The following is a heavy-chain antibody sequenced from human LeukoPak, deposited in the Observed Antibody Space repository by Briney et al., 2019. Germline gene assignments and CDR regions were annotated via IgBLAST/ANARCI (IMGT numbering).Heavy chain of an antibody. CDR2: ISYDGSNK. CDR1: GFTFSSYA. V-gene: IGHV3-30-3*01. CDR3: ARKYYYDSSGYRYYYYGMDV. J-gene: IGHJ6*02. Sequence: GGSLRLSCAASGFTFSSYAMHWVRQAPGKGLEWVAVISYDGSNKYYADSVKGRFTISRDNSKNTLYLQMNSLRAEDTAVYHCARKYYYDSSGYRYYYYGMDVWGQGTTVTVSS. D-gene: IGHD3-22*01.